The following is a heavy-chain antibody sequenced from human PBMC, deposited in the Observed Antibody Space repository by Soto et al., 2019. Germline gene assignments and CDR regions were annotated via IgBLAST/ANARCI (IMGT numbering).Heavy chain of an antibody. CDR2: IIPIFGTA. CDR3: ARDLRYCSSTSCYKYYGMDV. D-gene: IGHD2-2*02. Sequence: GASVKVSCKASGGTFSSYAISWVRQAPGQGLEWMGGIIPIFGTANYAQKFQGRVTITADESTSTAYMELSSLRSEDTAVYYCARDLRYCSSTSCYKYYGMDVWGQGTTVTAP. J-gene: IGHJ6*02. CDR1: GGTFSSYA. V-gene: IGHV1-69*13.